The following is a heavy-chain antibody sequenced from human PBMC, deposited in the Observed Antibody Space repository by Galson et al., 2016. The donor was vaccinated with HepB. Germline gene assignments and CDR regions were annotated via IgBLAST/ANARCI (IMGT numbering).Heavy chain of an antibody. CDR2: IGTGSRYI. CDR1: GFTFSDYR. D-gene: IGHD3-9*01. V-gene: IGHV3-21*01. CDR3: ARVGDYDILTGGKFYYFYGMDV. J-gene: IGHJ6*02. Sequence: SLRLSCAASGFTFSDYRMNWVRQAPGKGLEWVATIGTGSRYIYYADSVEGRFPISRDNPRNALYLQVDSLRAEDTAVYFCARVGDYDILTGGKFYYFYGMDVWGHGTTVTISS.